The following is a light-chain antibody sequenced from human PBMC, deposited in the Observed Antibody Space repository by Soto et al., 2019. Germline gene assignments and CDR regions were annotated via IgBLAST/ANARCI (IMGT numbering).Light chain of an antibody. Sequence: QSALPQPASMSGSPGQSITISCTGTSSDIGRYNFVSWYQHHPGKAPKLIIYEATKRPSGVSYRFSGSKSGNTASLTISGLQAEDEADYYCTSYTITSPYVFGAGTKVTAL. V-gene: IGLV2-14*01. CDR1: SSDIGRYNF. CDR3: TSYTITSPYV. J-gene: IGLJ1*01. CDR2: EAT.